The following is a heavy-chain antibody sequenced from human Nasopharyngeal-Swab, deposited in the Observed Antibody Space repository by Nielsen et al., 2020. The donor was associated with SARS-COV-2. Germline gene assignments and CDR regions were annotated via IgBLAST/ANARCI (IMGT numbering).Heavy chain of an antibody. D-gene: IGHD3-10*01. J-gene: IGHJ4*02. CDR2: ISTGNSSI. CDR1: GFTFSSYS. V-gene: IGHV3-48*02. Sequence: GGSLRLSCAASGFTFSSYSMNWVRQAPGKGLEWVSYISTGNSSIYYADSVKGRFTISRDNARNSLYLQMNSLRDEDTAVYYCARGSSSIWFGELLSPLDYWGQGTLVTVSS. CDR3: ARGSSSIWFGELLSPLDY.